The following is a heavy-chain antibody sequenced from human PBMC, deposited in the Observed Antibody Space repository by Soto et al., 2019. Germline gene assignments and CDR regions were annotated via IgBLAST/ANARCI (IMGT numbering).Heavy chain of an antibody. Sequence: QVQLVQSGAEAKKPGSSVKVSCKTSGGTFSSYAISWVRQAPGQGLEWMGGIVPLFRTTNYAQKFQGRVTSTAETSPYTVYRELSGLRSGDTAVYYCARGGYSSTWSNLLDRSGLDVWGQGTTVTVSS. CDR1: GGTFSSYA. CDR3: ARGGYSSTWSNLLDRSGLDV. V-gene: IGHV1-69*06. J-gene: IGHJ6*02. CDR2: IVPLFRTT. D-gene: IGHD6-13*01.